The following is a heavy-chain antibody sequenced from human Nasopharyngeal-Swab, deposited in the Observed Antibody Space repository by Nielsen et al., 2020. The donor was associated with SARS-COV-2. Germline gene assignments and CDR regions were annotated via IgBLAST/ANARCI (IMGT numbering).Heavy chain of an antibody. V-gene: IGHV3-21*01. Sequence: WIRQPPGKRLEWVSSISSSSSYIYYADSVKGRFTISRDNAKNSLYLQMNSLRAEDTAVYYCARDLGYYDPPFDYWGQGTLVTVSS. CDR3: ARDLGYYDPPFDY. CDR2: ISSSSSYI. J-gene: IGHJ4*02. D-gene: IGHD3-22*01.